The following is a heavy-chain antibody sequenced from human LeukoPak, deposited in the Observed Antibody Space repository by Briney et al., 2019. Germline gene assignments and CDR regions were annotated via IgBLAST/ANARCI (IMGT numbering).Heavy chain of an antibody. J-gene: IGHJ4*02. D-gene: IGHD6-13*01. CDR3: ARSSSWCGVDY. CDR1: GGSIHIASFSAYY. Sequence: SETLSLTCAVYGGSIHIASFSAYYWTWVRQSPGRGLQWIGEIDQSGNTHYNPSLKSRVTMSVDKSKNQFSLQLSSVTAADTAVYYCARSSSWCGVDYWGQGTLVTVSS. CDR2: IDQSGNT. V-gene: IGHV4-34*01.